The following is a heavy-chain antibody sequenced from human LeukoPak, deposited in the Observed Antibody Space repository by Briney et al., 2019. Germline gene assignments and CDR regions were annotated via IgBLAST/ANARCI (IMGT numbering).Heavy chain of an antibody. Sequence: SETLSLTCTVSGGSISSYYWSWIRQPPGKGLEWIGYIYYSGSTNYIPSLKSRVTISVDTSKNQFSLKLSSVTAADTAVYYCARRGVVASLYYYGMDVWGQGTTVTVSS. CDR1: GGSISSYY. CDR3: ARRGVVASLYYYGMDV. V-gene: IGHV4-59*08. J-gene: IGHJ6*02. D-gene: IGHD2-15*01. CDR2: IYYSGST.